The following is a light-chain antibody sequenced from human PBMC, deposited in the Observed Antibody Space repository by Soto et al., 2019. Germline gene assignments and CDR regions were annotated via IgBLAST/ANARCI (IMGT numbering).Light chain of an antibody. CDR1: QSVSNNY. CDR3: QQSRA. Sequence: EIVLTQSPGTLSLSPGERATLSCRASQSVSNNYLAWYQQKPGQAPRLLIYGASSRATGIPDRFSGSGSGTDFTLTISRLEPEDFAVYYCQQSRAFGPGTKVDIK. V-gene: IGKV3-20*01. J-gene: IGKJ3*01. CDR2: GAS.